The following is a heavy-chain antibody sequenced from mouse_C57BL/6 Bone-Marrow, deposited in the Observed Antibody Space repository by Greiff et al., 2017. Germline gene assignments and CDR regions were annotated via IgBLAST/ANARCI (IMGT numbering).Heavy chain of an antibody. V-gene: IGHV10-1*01. Sequence: DVMLVESGGGLVQPKGSLKLSCAASGFSFNTYAMNWVRQAPGKGLEWVARIRSKSNNYATYYADSVKDRFTISRDDSESMLYLQMNNLKTEDTAMYYFVSDLWFAYWGQGTLVTVSA. CDR3: VSDLWFAY. CDR2: IRSKSNNYAT. J-gene: IGHJ3*01. CDR1: GFSFNTYA. D-gene: IGHD5-1*01.